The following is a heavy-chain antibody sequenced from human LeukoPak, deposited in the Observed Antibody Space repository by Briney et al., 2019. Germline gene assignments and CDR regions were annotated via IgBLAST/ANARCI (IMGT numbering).Heavy chain of an antibody. CDR3: AKGVGGSRQYFDY. D-gene: IGHD1-26*01. Sequence: GGSLRLSCAASGFTFSNYAMTWVRQAPGKGLEWVSTISASGGSTYYADSVKGRFTISRDNSKDTLYLQMNSLRAEDTAVYYCAKGVGGSRQYFDYWGQGTLVTVFS. V-gene: IGHV3-23*01. CDR2: ISASGGST. CDR1: GFTFSNYA. J-gene: IGHJ4*02.